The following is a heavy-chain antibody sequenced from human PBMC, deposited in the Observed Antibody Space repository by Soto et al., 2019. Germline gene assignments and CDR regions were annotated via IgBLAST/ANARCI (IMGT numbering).Heavy chain of an antibody. V-gene: IGHV3-23*01. D-gene: IGHD5-12*01. J-gene: IGHJ4*02. CDR2: ISGSGAGT. Sequence: GGSLRLSCAASGFTFSSYAMSWVRQAPGKGLEWVSAISGSGAGTYYADSVKGRFTISRDNSKNTVYLQMNSLRAEDTAVYSCAKAWMDNARHRYFDHWGQGTLVTVS. CDR3: AKAWMDNARHRYFDH. CDR1: GFTFSSYA.